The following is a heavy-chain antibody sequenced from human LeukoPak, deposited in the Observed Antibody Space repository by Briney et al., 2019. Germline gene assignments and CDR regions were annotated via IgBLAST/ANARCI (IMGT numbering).Heavy chain of an antibody. CDR1: GYSFTSYW. V-gene: IGHV5-51*01. Sequence: GESLKISCKGSGYSFTSYWIGWVRQMPGKGLEWMGIIYPGDSDTRYSPSFQGQVTISADKSISTAYLQWSSLKASDTAMYYCASAYYYDSSGNYYYFDYWGQGTLVTVPS. J-gene: IGHJ4*02. CDR2: IYPGDSDT. D-gene: IGHD3-22*01. CDR3: ASAYYYDSSGNYYYFDY.